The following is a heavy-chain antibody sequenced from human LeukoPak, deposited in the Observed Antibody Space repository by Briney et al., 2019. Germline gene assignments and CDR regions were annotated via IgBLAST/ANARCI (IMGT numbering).Heavy chain of an antibody. CDR1: GFTFSSYW. CDR3: ARAGSYDSSGYYY. J-gene: IGHJ4*02. D-gene: IGHD3-22*01. CDR2: IKQDGSEK. V-gene: IGHV3-7*02. Sequence: GGSLRLSCAASGFTFSSYWMSWVRQAPGKGLEWVANIKQDGSEKYYVDSVKGRFTISRDNAKNTLYLQMNSLRAEDTAVYYCARAGSYDSSGYYYWGQGTLVTVSS.